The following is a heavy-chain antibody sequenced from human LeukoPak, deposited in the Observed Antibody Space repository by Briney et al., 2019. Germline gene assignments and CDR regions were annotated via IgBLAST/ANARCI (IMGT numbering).Heavy chain of an antibody. Sequence: GGSLRLSCAASGFTFSSYDMHWVRQVTGKGPEWVSAIGTAGDTYYPGSVKGRFTISRENAKNSLYLQMNSLRAGDTAVYYCARGQDYYGSGSYYNWFDPWGQGTLVTVSS. CDR1: GFTFSSYD. D-gene: IGHD3-10*01. J-gene: IGHJ5*02. V-gene: IGHV3-13*01. CDR2: IGTAGDT. CDR3: ARGQDYYGSGSYYNWFDP.